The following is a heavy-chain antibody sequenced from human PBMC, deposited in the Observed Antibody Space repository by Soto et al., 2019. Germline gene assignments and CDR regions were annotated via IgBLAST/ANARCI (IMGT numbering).Heavy chain of an antibody. CDR1: GFTFSSYS. J-gene: IGHJ1*01. Sequence: GGSLRLSCAASGFTFSSYSMNWIRQAPGKGLEWVSSISSSSSYIYYADSVKGRFTISRDNAKNSLYLQRNSLRAEDTAVYYCARARRSTFYFQHWGQGTLVTVSS. V-gene: IGHV3-21*01. D-gene: IGHD2-2*01. CDR2: ISSSSSYI. CDR3: ARARRSTFYFQH.